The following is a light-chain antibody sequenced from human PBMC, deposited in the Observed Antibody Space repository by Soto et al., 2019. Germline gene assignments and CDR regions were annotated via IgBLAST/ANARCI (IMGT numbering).Light chain of an antibody. J-gene: IGKJ5*01. V-gene: IGKV3-11*01. CDR3: QQRSNWPPIT. CDR2: DAS. CDR1: QSVSSY. Sequence: EIVLTQSPATLSLSPGERATLSCRASQSVSSYLAWYQQKPGQAPRLLIYDASNRATGIPARFSGSGSGTDFTLTISTPEPEDFAVYYCQQRSNWPPITFGQGTRLES.